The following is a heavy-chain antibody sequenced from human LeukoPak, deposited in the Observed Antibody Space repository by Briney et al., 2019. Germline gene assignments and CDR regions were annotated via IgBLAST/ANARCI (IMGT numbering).Heavy chain of an antibody. CDR3: ARDHSSGWYPDYFDY. Sequence: SETLSLTCTVSGGSISSYYWNWIRQPPGKGLEWIGYIYYSGSTNYNPSLKSRVTISVDTSKNQFSLRLSSVTAADTAVYYCARDHSSGWYPDYFDYWGQGTLVTVSS. D-gene: IGHD6-19*01. V-gene: IGHV4-59*12. J-gene: IGHJ4*02. CDR1: GGSISSYY. CDR2: IYYSGST.